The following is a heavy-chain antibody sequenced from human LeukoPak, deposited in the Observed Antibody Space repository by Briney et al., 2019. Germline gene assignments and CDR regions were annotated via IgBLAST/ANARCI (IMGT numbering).Heavy chain of an antibody. CDR2: ISAYNGNT. V-gene: IGHV1-18*01. CDR1: GYTFTSYG. J-gene: IGHJ6*02. Sequence: ASVTVSCTASGYTFTSYGISWVRQAPGQGLEWMGWISAYNGNTNYAQKLQGRVTMTTDTSTSTAYMELRSLRSDDTAVYYCARECGGSFPYYYYGMDVWGQGTTVTVSS. D-gene: IGHD2-15*01. CDR3: ARECGGSFPYYYYGMDV.